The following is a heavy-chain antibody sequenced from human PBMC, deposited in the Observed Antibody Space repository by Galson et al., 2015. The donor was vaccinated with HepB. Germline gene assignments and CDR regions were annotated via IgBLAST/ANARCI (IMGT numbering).Heavy chain of an antibody. J-gene: IGHJ3*02. CDR2: IYSGGST. CDR3: ARASVGSGSYRDPWRAFDI. D-gene: IGHD3-10*01. CDR1: GFTVSSNY. V-gene: IGHV3-66*01. Sequence: SLRLSCAASGFTVSSNYMSWVRQAPGKGLEWVSVIYSGGSTYYADSVKGRFTISRDNSKNTLYLQMNSLRAEDTAVYYCARASVGSGSYRDPWRAFDIWGQGTMVTVSS.